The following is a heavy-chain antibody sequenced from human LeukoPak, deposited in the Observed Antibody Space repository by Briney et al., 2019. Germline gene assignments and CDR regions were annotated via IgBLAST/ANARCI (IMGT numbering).Heavy chain of an antibody. Sequence: ASVKVSCKTSGFTFTIYDINWVRQATGQGLEWMGWMNGSSGDTGYAQKFQGRVTMTRNTSISTAYMELSNLRSEDTAVYYCVRGRFIAGAGDWGQGTPVTVPS. J-gene: IGHJ1*01. V-gene: IGHV1-8*01. D-gene: IGHD1-26*01. CDR2: MNGSSGDT. CDR1: GFTFTIYD. CDR3: VRGRFIAGAGD.